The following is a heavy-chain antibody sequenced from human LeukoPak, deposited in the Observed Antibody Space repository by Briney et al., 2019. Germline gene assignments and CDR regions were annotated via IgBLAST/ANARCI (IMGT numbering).Heavy chain of an antibody. J-gene: IGHJ6*02. CDR2: ISGSGGST. CDR3: ADGYYYGMDV. CDR1: RFTFSSYA. Sequence: GVSLRLSCAASRFTFSSYAMSWFRQAPGTGLPRVSAISGSGGSTYYADSVKGRFNISGDNSKNTLYLQMNSLRAEDTAVYYCADGYYYGMDVWGQGTTVTVSS. V-gene: IGHV3-23*01.